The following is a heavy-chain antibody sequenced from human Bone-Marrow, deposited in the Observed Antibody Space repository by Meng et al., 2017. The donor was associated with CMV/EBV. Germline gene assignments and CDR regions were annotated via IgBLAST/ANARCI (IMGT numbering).Heavy chain of an antibody. V-gene: IGHV4-34*01. J-gene: IGHJ6*02. CDR3: ARVNWNYRFSFSSYGMAV. D-gene: IGHD1-7*01. CDR2: INHSGST. Sequence: GSLRLSCAVYGGSFSGYYWSWIRQPPGKGLEWIGEINHSGSTNYNPSLKSRVTISVDTSKNQFSLKLSSVTAADTAVYYCARVNWNYRFSFSSYGMAVWGPGNMVTCSS. CDR1: GGSFSGYY.